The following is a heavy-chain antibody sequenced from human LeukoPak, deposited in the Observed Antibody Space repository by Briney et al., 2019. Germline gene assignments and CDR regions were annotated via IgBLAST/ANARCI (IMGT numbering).Heavy chain of an antibody. CDR1: GSSVSDYY. Sequence: GGSLRLSCAASGSSVSDYYMNWVRQAPGKGLEWVSFIYSVGRTYYADSVKGRFTISRDNSRNTLYLQMNSLRVEDTAVYYCARDDIPVIWGQGTLVTVSS. D-gene: IGHD2-15*01. V-gene: IGHV3-53*01. CDR2: IYSVGRT. J-gene: IGHJ4*02. CDR3: ARDDIPVI.